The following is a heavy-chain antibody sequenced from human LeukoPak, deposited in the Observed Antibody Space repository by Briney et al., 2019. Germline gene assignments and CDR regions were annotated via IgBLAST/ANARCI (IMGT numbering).Heavy chain of an antibody. CDR2: IIPIFGTA. Sequence: PEASVKVSCKASGGTFSTYSVNWLRQAPGQGLEWMGGIIPIFGTANYAQKFQGRVTITADESTSTAYMELSSLRSEDTAVYYCARDLPSSWSWFDPWGQGTLVTVSS. CDR3: ARDLPSSWSWFDP. CDR1: GGTFSTYS. V-gene: IGHV1-69*13. D-gene: IGHD6-13*01. J-gene: IGHJ5*02.